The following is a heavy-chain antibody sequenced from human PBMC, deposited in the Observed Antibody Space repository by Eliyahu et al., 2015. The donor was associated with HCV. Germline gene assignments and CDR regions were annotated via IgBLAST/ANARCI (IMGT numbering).Heavy chain of an antibody. J-gene: IGHJ6*02. CDR1: GYSFTTSW. V-gene: IGHV5-51*03. CDR2: IYPGDSDT. CDR3: ARWGERAPEHESAGISDPSYYYGMDV. D-gene: IGHD3-16*01. Sequence: EVQLVQSGPEVKKPGESLKISCKGSGYSFTTSWIGWVRXXPGKGLEWMGSIYPGDSDTRYSPSFQGQVTISVDTSSTTAYVQWSSLKASDTANYYCARWGERAPEHESAGISDPSYYYGMDVWGQGTTVTVSS.